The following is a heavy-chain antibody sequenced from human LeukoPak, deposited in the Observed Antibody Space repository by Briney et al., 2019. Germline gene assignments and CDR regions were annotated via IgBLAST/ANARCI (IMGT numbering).Heavy chain of an antibody. CDR2: IYYSGST. J-gene: IGHJ4*02. CDR3: ARLAVAGRGGGYFDY. Sequence: KPSETLSLTCTVSGGSISSSSYYWGWIRQPPGKGLEWIGSIYYSGSTYYNPSLKSRVTISVDTSKNQFSLKLSSVTAADTAVYYCARLAVAGRGGGYFDYWGQGTLVTVSS. CDR1: GGSISSSSYY. D-gene: IGHD6-19*01. V-gene: IGHV4-39*01.